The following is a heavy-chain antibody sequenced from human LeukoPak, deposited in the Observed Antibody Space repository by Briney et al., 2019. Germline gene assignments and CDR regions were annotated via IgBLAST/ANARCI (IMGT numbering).Heavy chain of an antibody. D-gene: IGHD2-2*01. J-gene: IGHJ5*02. CDR1: GFTFSSYG. V-gene: IGHV3-30*02. CDR3: APRRVVPAGGFDP. Sequence: PGGSLRLSCAASGFTFSSYGMHWVRQAPGKGLEWVAFIRYDGSNKYYADSVKGRFTISRENSKNTLYLQMNSLRAEDTAVYYCAPRRVVPAGGFDPWGQGTLVTVSS. CDR2: IRYDGSNK.